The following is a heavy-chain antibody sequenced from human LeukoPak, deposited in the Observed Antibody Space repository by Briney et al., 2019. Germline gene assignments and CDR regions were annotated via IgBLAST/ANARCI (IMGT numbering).Heavy chain of an antibody. CDR3: ARVVAATREAFDN. CDR2: IYHSGST. Sequence: SETLSLTCAVSGGSISSSNWWSWVRQPPRKGLEWIGEIYHSGSTNYNPSLKSRVTISVDKSKNQFSLKLSSVTAADTAVYYCARVVAATREAFDNWGQGTMVTV. CDR1: GGSISSSNW. D-gene: IGHD2-15*01. V-gene: IGHV4-4*02. J-gene: IGHJ3*02.